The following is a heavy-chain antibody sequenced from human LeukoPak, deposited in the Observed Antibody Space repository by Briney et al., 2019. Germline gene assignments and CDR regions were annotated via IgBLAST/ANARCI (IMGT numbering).Heavy chain of an antibody. J-gene: IGHJ4*02. D-gene: IGHD6-13*01. CDR2: ISAYNGNT. CDR1: GYTFTSYG. CDR3: ASSSDRMQLALGGEFDY. V-gene: IGHV1-18*01. Sequence: ASVKVSCKASGYTFTSYGISWVRQAPGQGLEWMGWISAYNGNTNYAQKLQGRVTMTTDTSTSTAYMELRSLRSDDTAVYYCASSSDRMQLALGGEFDYWGQGTLVTVSS.